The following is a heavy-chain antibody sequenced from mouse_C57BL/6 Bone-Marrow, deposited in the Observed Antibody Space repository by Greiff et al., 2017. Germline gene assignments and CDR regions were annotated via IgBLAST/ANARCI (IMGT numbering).Heavy chain of an antibody. D-gene: IGHD1-1*01. J-gene: IGHJ4*01. CDR1: GYTFTEYT. CDR2: FYPGSGSI. CDR3: ARHEDRRATVVGAMDY. Sequence: VKLVESGAELVKPGASVKLSCKASGYTFTEYTIHWVKQRSGQGLEWIGWFYPGSGSIKYNEKFKDKATLTADKSSSTVYMELSRLTSEDSAVYFCARHEDRRATVVGAMDYWGQGTSVTVSS. V-gene: IGHV1-62-2*01.